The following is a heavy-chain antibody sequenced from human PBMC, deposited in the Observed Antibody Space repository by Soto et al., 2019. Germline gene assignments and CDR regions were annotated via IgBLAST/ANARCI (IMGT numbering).Heavy chain of an antibody. D-gene: IGHD4-17*01. J-gene: IGHJ2*01. CDR2: LSGGGGST. CDR1: GFTFGAFA. V-gene: IGHV3-23*01. Sequence: YLRLSCAASGFTFGAFAMAWVRQRPGNGLEWVSSLSGGGGSTYYNNSVRGRFTISRDNSNSTLFLQMNNLRAEDTAVYFCAKTHRATTVVTLYWYFDLWGRGTLVTVSS. CDR3: AKTHRATTVVTLYWYFDL.